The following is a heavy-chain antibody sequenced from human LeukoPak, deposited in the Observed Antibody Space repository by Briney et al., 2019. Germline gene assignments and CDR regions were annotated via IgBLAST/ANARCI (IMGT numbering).Heavy chain of an antibody. CDR3: AREIIMARGAFDI. CDR1: GGSLSGYY. CDR2: VNHRGST. J-gene: IGHJ3*02. V-gene: IGHV4-34*01. D-gene: IGHD2-8*01. Sequence: SETLSLTCAVYGGSLSGYYWSWFRQPPGKGLEWIGEVNHRGSTNYNPSLKSRVTISVDTSKNQFSLKLSSVTAADTAVYYCAREIIMARGAFDIWGQGTMVTVSS.